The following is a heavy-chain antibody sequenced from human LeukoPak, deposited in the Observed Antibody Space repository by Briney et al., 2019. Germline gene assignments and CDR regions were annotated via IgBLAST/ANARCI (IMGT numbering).Heavy chain of an antibody. V-gene: IGHV4-39*07. CDR2: IFYSGTT. Sequence: PSETLSLTCTVSGDSISNSRYYWGWIRQPPGKGLEWIGYIFYSGTTYYSPSLKSRVTMSVDTSKNQFSLKLSSVTAADTAVYYCASQQQLVLLDWFDPWGQGTLVTVSS. CDR3: ASQQQLVLLDWFDP. CDR1: GDSISNSRYY. D-gene: IGHD6-13*01. J-gene: IGHJ5*02.